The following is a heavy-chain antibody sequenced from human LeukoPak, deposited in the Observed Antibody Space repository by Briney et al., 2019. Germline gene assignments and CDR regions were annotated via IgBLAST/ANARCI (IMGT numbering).Heavy chain of an antibody. CDR2: INSDGSIT. CDR1: GFTFSSYW. V-gene: IGHV3-74*01. J-gene: IGHJ4*02. Sequence: GGSLRLSCAASGFTFSSYWMHWVRQAPGKGLVWVSRINSDGSITTYAESVKGRFTISRDNAKNTLYLQMNSLRAEDTAVYYCVRTLGAVDIWGQGTLVTVSS. D-gene: IGHD3-16*01. CDR3: VRTLGAVDI.